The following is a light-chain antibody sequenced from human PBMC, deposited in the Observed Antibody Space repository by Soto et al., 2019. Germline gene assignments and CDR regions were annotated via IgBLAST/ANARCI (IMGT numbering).Light chain of an antibody. CDR2: GAF. CDR3: QQYGSSPRT. CDR1: QSVSSNY. J-gene: IGKJ1*01. V-gene: IGKV3-20*01. Sequence: IVLTQSPCTLSLSTGERATFSCRASQSVSSNYLAWYQQKPGQAPRLLIYGAFKRATGIPDRFSGSGSGTDFTLTISRMEPEDFAVYYCQQYGSSPRTFGQGTKVAIK.